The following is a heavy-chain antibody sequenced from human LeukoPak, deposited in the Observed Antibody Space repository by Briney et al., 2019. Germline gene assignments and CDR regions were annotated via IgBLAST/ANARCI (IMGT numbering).Heavy chain of an antibody. CDR1: GITLSNYG. J-gene: IGHJ4*02. CDR3: AKRGVVIRVILVGFHKAAHSFDS. Sequence: RGPLTPPCAGTGITLSNYGMSGVRQALGKGLEWVAGISDSGGRTNYADSVKGRFTISRDNPKNTLYLQMNSLRGEDTAVYFCAKRGVVIRVILVGFHKAAHSFDSSVQGALVAVSS. D-gene: IGHD3-22*01. CDR2: ISDSGGRT. V-gene: IGHV3-23*01.